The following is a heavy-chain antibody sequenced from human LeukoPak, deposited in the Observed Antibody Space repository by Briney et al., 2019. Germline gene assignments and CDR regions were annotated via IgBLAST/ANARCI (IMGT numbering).Heavy chain of an antibody. Sequence: PGGSLRLSCAASGFTFSSYSMNWVRQAPGKGLEWVSSISSSSSYIYYADSVKGRFTISRDNAKNSLYLQMNSLRAEDTAVYYCAREMNYYDSSGYYSFDYWGQGTLVTVSS. CDR2: ISSSSSYI. CDR1: GFTFSSYS. V-gene: IGHV3-21*01. CDR3: AREMNYYDSSGYYSFDY. J-gene: IGHJ4*02. D-gene: IGHD3-22*01.